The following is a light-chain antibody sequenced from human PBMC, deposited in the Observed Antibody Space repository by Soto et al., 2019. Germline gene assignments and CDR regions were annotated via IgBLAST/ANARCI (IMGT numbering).Light chain of an antibody. V-gene: IGKV1-39*01. Sequence: DIQMTQSPSSLSASVGDRVTITCRASQSISSYLNGYQQKPGKAPKLLIYAASSLQSGVPARFSGSGSGTEFTITISSLEPEDFATYYCQQSYSTPRWTFGQGTKVEIK. CDR3: QQSYSTPRWT. CDR2: AAS. J-gene: IGKJ1*01. CDR1: QSISSY.